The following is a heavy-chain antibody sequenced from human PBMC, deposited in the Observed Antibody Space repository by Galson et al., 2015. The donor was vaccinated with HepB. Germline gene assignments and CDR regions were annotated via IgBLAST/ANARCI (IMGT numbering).Heavy chain of an antibody. CDR1: GFTVSSNY. Sequence: SLRLSCAASGFTVSSNYMSWVRQAPGKGLEWVSVIYSGGSTYYADSVMGRFTIFRNNSKNTLYLQMKSMRAEDTAVYYCARGVVVTERRDYWGQGTLVTVSS. V-gene: IGHV3-66*01. J-gene: IGHJ4*02. D-gene: IGHD2-21*02. CDR2: IYSGGST. CDR3: ARGVVVTERRDY.